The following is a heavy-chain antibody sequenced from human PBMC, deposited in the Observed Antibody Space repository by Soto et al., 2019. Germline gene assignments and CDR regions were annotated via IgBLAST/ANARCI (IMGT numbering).Heavy chain of an antibody. J-gene: IGHJ6*02. CDR1: GGSISSGDYY. CDR3: ARDEKFVGLSYGMDV. D-gene: IGHD2-15*01. CDR2: IYYSGST. V-gene: IGHV4-30-4*01. Sequence: TSETLSLTCTVSGGSISSGDYYWSWIRQPPGKGLEWIGYIYYSGSTYYNPSLKSRVTISVDTSKNQFSLKLSSVTAADTAVYYCARDEKFVGLSYGMDVWGQGTTVTVSS.